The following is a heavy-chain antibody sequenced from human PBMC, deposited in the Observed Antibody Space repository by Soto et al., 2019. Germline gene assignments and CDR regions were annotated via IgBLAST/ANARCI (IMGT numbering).Heavy chain of an antibody. J-gene: IGHJ4*02. D-gene: IGHD6-19*01. Sequence: SETLSLTCTVSGGSISSYYWSWIRQPPGKGLEWIGYIYTSGSTNYNPSLKSRVTMSVDTSKNQFSLKLSSVAAADTAVYYCARANFSTAIAVAVEGPLDYWGQGTLVTVSS. V-gene: IGHV4-4*08. CDR1: GGSISSYY. CDR2: IYTSGST. CDR3: ARANFSTAIAVAVEGPLDY.